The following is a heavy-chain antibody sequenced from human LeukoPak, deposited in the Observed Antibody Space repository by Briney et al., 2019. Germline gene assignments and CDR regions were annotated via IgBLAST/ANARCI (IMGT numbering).Heavy chain of an antibody. CDR3: ARRGDSSGYYYVDY. J-gene: IGHJ4*02. Sequence: GGSLRLSCAASGFTFSSYWMSWVRQAPGKGLEWVANIKQDGSEKYYVDSVKGRFTISRDNAKNSLYLQMNSLRAEDTAVYYCARRGDSSGYYYVDYWGQGTLVTVSS. V-gene: IGHV3-7*01. CDR2: IKQDGSEK. CDR1: GFTFSSYW. D-gene: IGHD3-22*01.